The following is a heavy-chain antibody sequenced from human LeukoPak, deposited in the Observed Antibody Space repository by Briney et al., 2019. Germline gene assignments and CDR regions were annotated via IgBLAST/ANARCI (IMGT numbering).Heavy chain of an antibody. CDR3: ARDSAGTSAFDI. CDR1: GFTFSSYS. J-gene: IGHJ3*02. Sequence: VPPGGSLILSCTASGFTFSSYSMNWVRQAPGKGLEWVSYITSSSSYIYYADSVKGRFTISGDNAKNSLYLQMNSLRDEDTAVYYCARDSAGTSAFDIWGQGTMVTVSS. V-gene: IGHV3-48*02. CDR2: ITSSSSYI. D-gene: IGHD1-1*01.